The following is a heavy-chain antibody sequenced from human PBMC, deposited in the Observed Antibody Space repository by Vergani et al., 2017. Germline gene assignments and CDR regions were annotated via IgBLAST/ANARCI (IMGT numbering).Heavy chain of an antibody. CDR1: GYSISSGYY. D-gene: IGHD3-3*01. V-gene: IGHV4-38-2*02. CDR3: AREVRFLEWPPFDP. J-gene: IGHJ5*02. CDR2: IYHSGST. Sequence: QVQLQESGPGLVKPSETLSLTCAVSGYSISSGYYWGWIRQPPGKGLEWIGSIYHSGSTYYNPSLKSLVTISVDTSKNQFSLKLSSVTAADTAVYYCAREVRFLEWPPFDPWGQGTLVTVSS.